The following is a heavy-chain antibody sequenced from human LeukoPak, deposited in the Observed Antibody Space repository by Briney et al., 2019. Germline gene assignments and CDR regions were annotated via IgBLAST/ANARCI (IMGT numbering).Heavy chain of an antibody. CDR1: GGSFSGYY. CDR2: INHSGST. V-gene: IGHV4-34*01. CDR3: ARARARGVYFDY. D-gene: IGHD3-10*01. J-gene: IGHJ4*02. Sequence: KPSEALSLTCAVYGGSFSGYYWSWIRQPPGKGLEWIGEINHSGSTNYNPSLKSRVTISVDTSKNQFPLKLSSVPAAATAVYYCARARARGVYFDYWGQGTLVTVSS.